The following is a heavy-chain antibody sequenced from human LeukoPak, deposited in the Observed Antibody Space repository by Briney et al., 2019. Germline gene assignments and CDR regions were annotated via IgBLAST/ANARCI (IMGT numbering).Heavy chain of an antibody. CDR1: GFTFSSYS. Sequence: GGSLRLSCAASGFTFSSYSMNWVRQAPGKGLEWVSSISSSSSYIYYADSVKGRFTISRDNAKNSLYLQMNSLRAEDTAVYYCARENMYYYDSSGYDAFDIWGQGTMVTVSS. V-gene: IGHV3-21*01. CDR3: ARENMYYYDSSGYDAFDI. J-gene: IGHJ3*02. D-gene: IGHD3-22*01. CDR2: ISSSSSYI.